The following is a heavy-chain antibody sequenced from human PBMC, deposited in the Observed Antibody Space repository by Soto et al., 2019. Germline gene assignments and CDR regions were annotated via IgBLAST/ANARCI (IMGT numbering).Heavy chain of an antibody. Sequence: QLQLQESGPGLVKPSETLSLTCTVSGGSISSSSYYWGWIRQPPGKGLEWIGIIYYSGSTYYNPSLKSRVTISVHTSKNQFPLKLSSVTAADTAIYYCARQVDGYTYFDYWGQGTLVTVSS. CDR2: IYYSGST. V-gene: IGHV4-39*01. CDR1: GGSISSSSYY. CDR3: ARQVDGYTYFDY. D-gene: IGHD5-12*01. J-gene: IGHJ4*02.